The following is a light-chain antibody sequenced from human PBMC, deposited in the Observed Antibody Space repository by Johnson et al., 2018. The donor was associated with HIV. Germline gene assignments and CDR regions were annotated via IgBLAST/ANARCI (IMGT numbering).Light chain of an antibody. CDR3: ATWHSSLTSGGV. J-gene: IGLJ1*01. CDR2: DNN. Sequence: QSVLTQPPSVSAAPGQKVTISCSGSSSDMGNYAVSWYQQLPGTAPKLLIYDNNKRPSGIPDRFSGSKSATSATLGITGLQPGDEADYYCATWHSSLTSGGVFGTGTKVTVL. CDR1: SSDMGNYA. V-gene: IGLV1-51*01.